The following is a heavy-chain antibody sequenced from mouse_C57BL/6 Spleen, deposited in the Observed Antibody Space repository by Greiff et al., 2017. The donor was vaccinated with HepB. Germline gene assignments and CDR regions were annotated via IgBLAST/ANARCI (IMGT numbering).Heavy chain of an antibody. CDR3: ARGPYTTVVATPFAY. D-gene: IGHD1-1*01. CDR1: GYSITSGYY. J-gene: IGHJ3*01. CDR2: ISYDGSN. V-gene: IGHV3-6*01. Sequence: EVQLQQSGPGLVKPSQSLSLTCSVTGYSITSGYYWNWIRQFPGNKLEWMGYISYDGSNNYNPSLKNQISITRDTSKNQFFLKLNSVTTEDTATYYCARGPYTTVVATPFAYWGQGTLVTVSA.